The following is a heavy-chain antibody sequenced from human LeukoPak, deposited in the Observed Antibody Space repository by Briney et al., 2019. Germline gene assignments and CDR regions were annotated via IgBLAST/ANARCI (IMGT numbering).Heavy chain of an antibody. V-gene: IGHV4-34*01. Sequence: SETLSLTCAVYGGSFSGYYWSWIRQPPGKGLEWTGEINHSGSTDYNPSLKSRVTISVDTSKNQFSLKLSSVTAADTAVYYCASRGVRFAYYYMDVWGKGTTVTVSS. CDR1: GGSFSGYY. D-gene: IGHD3-10*01. CDR2: INHSGST. J-gene: IGHJ6*03. CDR3: ASRGVRFAYYYMDV.